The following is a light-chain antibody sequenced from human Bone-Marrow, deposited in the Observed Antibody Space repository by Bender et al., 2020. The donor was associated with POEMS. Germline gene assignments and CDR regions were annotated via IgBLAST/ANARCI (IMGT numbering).Light chain of an antibody. CDR1: HIGSKR. CDR2: DDS. Sequence: SYALTQSPSLSVAPGETATITCGGIHIGSKRVHWYQQRPGQAPVVVISDDSDRPSGIPERFSGSNSGNTATLTISGTQALDEADYYCQAWDNSAAVVFGGGTKLTVL. V-gene: IGLV3-21*01. CDR3: QAWDNSAAVV. J-gene: IGLJ2*01.